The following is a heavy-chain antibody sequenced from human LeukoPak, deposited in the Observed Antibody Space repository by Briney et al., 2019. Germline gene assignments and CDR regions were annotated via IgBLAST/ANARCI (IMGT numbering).Heavy chain of an antibody. J-gene: IGHJ4*02. CDR3: ARHVMPRLLRYFDWLLSYYFDY. D-gene: IGHD3-9*01. Sequence: SETLSLTCAVYGGSFSGYYWSWIRQPPGKGLEWIGEINHSGSTNYNPSLKSRVTISVDTSKNQFSLKLSSVTAADTAVYYCARHVMPRLLRYFDWLLSYYFDYWGQGTLVTVSS. CDR1: GGSFSGYY. CDR2: INHSGST. V-gene: IGHV4-34*01.